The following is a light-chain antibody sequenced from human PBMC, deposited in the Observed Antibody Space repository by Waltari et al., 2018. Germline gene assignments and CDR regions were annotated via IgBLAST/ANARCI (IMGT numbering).Light chain of an antibody. J-gene: IGKJ3*01. V-gene: IGKV3D-20*02. CDR3: QHRDHWPPDAT. CDR1: RSVSSTY. CDR2: ATS. Sequence: EIVLTQSPGTLSLSPGERATLSCRASRSVSSTYLAWYQQKPGQAPRLLNYATSSRATGIPARFSGSGSGTDFTLTISSLEPEDFAVYYCQHRDHWPPDATFGPGTKVDI.